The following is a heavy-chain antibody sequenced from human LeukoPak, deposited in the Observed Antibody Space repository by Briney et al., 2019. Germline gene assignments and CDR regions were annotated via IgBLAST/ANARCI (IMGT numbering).Heavy chain of an antibody. D-gene: IGHD3-9*01. CDR3: ARQYLTGYYPYYYYYGMDV. J-gene: IGHJ6*02. CDR1: GYTFTSYG. Sequence: ASVKVSCKASGYTFTSYGISWVRQAPGQGLEWMGRISAYNGNTNYAQKLQGRVTMTTDTSTSTAYMELRSLRSDDTAVYYCARQYLTGYYPYYYYYGMDVWGQGTTVTVSS. V-gene: IGHV1-18*01. CDR2: ISAYNGNT.